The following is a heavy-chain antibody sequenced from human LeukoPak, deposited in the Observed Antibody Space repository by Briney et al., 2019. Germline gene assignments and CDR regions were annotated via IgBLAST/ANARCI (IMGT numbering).Heavy chain of an antibody. V-gene: IGHV3-21*06. CDR2: ITTSGTYI. Sequence: GGSLRLSCAASGFTFTRFNMNWVRQAPGKGRELVSSITTSGTYIYYADSVKGRFTISRDNAKNSLYLQMNSLRVEDTAVYYCARPFYYDSNGGEGMDVWGQGTTVTVSS. CDR3: ARPFYYDSNGGEGMDV. J-gene: IGHJ6*02. CDR1: GFTFTRFN. D-gene: IGHD3-22*01.